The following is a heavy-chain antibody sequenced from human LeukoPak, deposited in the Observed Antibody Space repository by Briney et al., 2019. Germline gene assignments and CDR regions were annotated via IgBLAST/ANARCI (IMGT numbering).Heavy chain of an antibody. D-gene: IGHD4-11*01. V-gene: IGHV4-39*07. CDR1: GGSIGTSSYY. CDR2: IYYSGGT. Sequence: PSETLSLTCTVSGGSIGTSSYYWGWIRQPPGKGLEWIGTIYYSGGTFYNPSLKSRVTISVDRSKNQFSLKLSSVTAADTAVYYCARDSGYSNYYYYYMDVWGKGTTVTVSS. CDR3: ARDSGYSNYYYYYMDV. J-gene: IGHJ6*03.